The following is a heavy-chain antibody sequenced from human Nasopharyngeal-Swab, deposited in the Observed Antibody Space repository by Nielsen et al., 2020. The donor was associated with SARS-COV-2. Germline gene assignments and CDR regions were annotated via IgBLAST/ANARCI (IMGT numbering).Heavy chain of an antibody. Sequence: GGSLRLSCAASGFTFSSYGMHWVRQAPGKGLEWVAVIWYDGSNKYYADSVKGRFTISRDNSKNTLYLQMNSLRAEDTAVYYCAKEGIYDFWSGPQGPFDYWGQGTLVTVSS. CDR2: IWYDGSNK. J-gene: IGHJ4*02. CDR3: AKEGIYDFWSGPQGPFDY. V-gene: IGHV3-30*02. CDR1: GFTFSSYG. D-gene: IGHD3-3*01.